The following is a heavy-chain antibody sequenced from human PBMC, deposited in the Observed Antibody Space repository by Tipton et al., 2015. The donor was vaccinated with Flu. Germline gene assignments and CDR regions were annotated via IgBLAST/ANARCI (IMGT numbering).Heavy chain of an antibody. Sequence: TLSLTCAVYGNSIASTYFWGWIWQPPGQGLEWIGNIHRSGNTYHNPSIKSRVTIAEDSSKNQFSLRLSSVTAADTAVYYCARRDYSNYVSEPKNWFHPSGHGPFVTVSS. D-gene: IGHD4-11*01. V-gene: IGHV4-38-2*01. CDR2: IHRSGNT. J-gene: IGHJ5*02. CDR1: GNSIASTYF. CDR3: ARRDYSNYVSEPKNWFHP.